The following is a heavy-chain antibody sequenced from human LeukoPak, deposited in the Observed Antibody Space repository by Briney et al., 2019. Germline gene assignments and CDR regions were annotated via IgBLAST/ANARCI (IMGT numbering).Heavy chain of an antibody. J-gene: IGHJ4*02. V-gene: IGHV4-34*01. D-gene: IGHD6-19*01. CDR1: GGSFSGYY. CDR3: ARGCIRGWYYFDY. CDR2: INHSGST. Sequence: SETLSLTCAVYGGSFSGYYWSWIRQPPGKGLEWIGGINHSGSTNYNPSLKSRVTISVDTSKNQFSLKLSSVTAADTAVYYCARGCIRGWYYFDYWGQGTLVTVSS.